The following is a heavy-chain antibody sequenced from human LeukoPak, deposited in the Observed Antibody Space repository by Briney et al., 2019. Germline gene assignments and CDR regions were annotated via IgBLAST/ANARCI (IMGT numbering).Heavy chain of an antibody. Sequence: PGGSLRLSCAASGFTFNSYSMNWVRQAPGKGLEWVSGMSGSGGTSYYADSVKGRFTISRDNSKNTLYLQMNGLRAEDTAIYYCAKPDSRGWYFFDPWGQGTLVTVSS. CDR2: MSGSGGTS. CDR3: AKPDSRGWYFFDP. V-gene: IGHV3-23*01. D-gene: IGHD6-19*01. J-gene: IGHJ4*01. CDR1: GFTFNSYS.